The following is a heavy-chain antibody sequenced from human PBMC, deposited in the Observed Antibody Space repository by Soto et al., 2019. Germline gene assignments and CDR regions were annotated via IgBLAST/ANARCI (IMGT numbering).Heavy chain of an antibody. CDR1: GGSISSYY. Sequence: SETLSLTCTVSGGSISSYYWSWIRQPPGKGLEWIEYIYYSGSTNYNPSLKSRVTISVDTSKNQFSLRLSSVTAADTAVYYCARGDSDYGDYVSYYYYMDVWGKGTTVTVSS. V-gene: IGHV4-59*01. CDR3: ARGDSDYGDYVSYYYYMDV. CDR2: IYYSGST. J-gene: IGHJ6*03. D-gene: IGHD4-17*01.